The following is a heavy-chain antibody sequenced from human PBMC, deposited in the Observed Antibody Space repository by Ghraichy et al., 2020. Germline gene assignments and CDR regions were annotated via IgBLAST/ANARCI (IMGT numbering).Heavy chain of an antibody. J-gene: IGHJ4*02. V-gene: IGHV4-59*01. CDR3: ARVYCGGDCYSGLRDQYFDY. CDR1: GGSISSYY. CDR2: IYYSGST. Sequence: SETLSLTCTVSGGSISSYYWSWIRQPPGKGLEWSGYIYYSGSTNYNPSLKSRVTISVDTSKNQFSLKLSSVTAADTAVYYCARVYCGGDCYSGLRDQYFDYWGQGTLVTVSS. D-gene: IGHD2-21*02.